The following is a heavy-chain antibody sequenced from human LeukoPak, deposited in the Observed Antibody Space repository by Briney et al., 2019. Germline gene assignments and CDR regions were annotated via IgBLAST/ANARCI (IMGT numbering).Heavy chain of an antibody. D-gene: IGHD1-26*01. CDR1: GGSISSYY. J-gene: IGHJ4*02. CDR2: MHYSGST. Sequence: PSETLSLTCSVSGGSISSYYWSWIRQPPGKGLEWIGYMHYSGSTNYNPSLKSRVTISLNTSKNQFSLKLSSVTAADTAVYYCARVNKIWEYFDYWGRRTLVTVSS. CDR3: ARVNKIWEYFDY. V-gene: IGHV4-59*01.